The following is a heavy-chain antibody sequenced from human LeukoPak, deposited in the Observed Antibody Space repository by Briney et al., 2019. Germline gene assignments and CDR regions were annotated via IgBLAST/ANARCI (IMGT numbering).Heavy chain of an antibody. J-gene: IGHJ4*02. V-gene: IGHV4-39*01. CDR3: ARPKYGGLSFDY. CDR2: IYYSGST. D-gene: IGHD5-12*01. CDR1: GGSISSSSYN. Sequence: PSETLSLTCTVSGGSISSSSYNWGWIRQPPGKGLEWIGSIYYSGSTYYNPSLKSRVTISVDTSKNQFSLKLSSVTAADTAVYYCARPKYGGLSFDYWGQGTLVTVSS.